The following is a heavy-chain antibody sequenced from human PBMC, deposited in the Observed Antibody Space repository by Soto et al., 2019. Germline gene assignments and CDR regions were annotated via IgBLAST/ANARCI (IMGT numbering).Heavy chain of an antibody. V-gene: IGHV1-2*02. CDR1: GYTFTGYY. CDR3: ARAVAGTNAGNNWFDP. D-gene: IGHD6-19*01. Sequence: ASVKVSCKASGYTFTGYYMHWVRQAPGQGLEWMGWINPNSGGTNYAQKFQGRVTMTRDTSISTAYMELSRLRSDDTAVYYCARAVAGTNAGNNWFDPWGQGTLVTVS. CDR2: INPNSGGT. J-gene: IGHJ5*02.